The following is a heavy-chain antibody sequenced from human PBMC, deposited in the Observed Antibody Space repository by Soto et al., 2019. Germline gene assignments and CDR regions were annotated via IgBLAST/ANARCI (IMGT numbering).Heavy chain of an antibody. J-gene: IGHJ5*02. CDR1: GGSFSGYY. D-gene: IGHD3-16*01. CDR3: ARISPMGWFDP. Sequence: QVQLQQRGAGLLKPSETLSLTCAVYGGSFSGYYWSWIRQPPGKGLEWIGEINHSGSTNYNPSLNSRVTISVDTSKNQFPLKLSSVTAADTAVYYCARISPMGWFDPWGQVTLVTACS. CDR2: INHSGST. V-gene: IGHV4-34*01.